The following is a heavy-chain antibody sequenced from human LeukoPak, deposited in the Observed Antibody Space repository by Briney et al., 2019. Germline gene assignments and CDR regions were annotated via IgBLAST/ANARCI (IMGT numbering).Heavy chain of an antibody. CDR1: GYSISSGYY. CDR3: ARDRGNNWNDVRWFDP. D-gene: IGHD1-1*01. J-gene: IGHJ5*02. CDR2: IYHSGST. Sequence: PSETLSLTCAVSGYSISSGYYWGWIRQPPGKGLEWIGSIYHSGSTYYNPSLKSRVTISVDTSKNQSSLKLSSVTAADTAVYYCARDRGNNWNDVRWFDPWGQGTLVTVSS. V-gene: IGHV4-38-2*02.